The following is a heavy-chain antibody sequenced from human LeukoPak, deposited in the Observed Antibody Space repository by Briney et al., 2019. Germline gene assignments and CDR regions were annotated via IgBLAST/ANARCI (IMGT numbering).Heavy chain of an antibody. V-gene: IGHV3-48*01. D-gene: IGHD3-22*01. Sequence: PGGSLRLSCAASGFTFSSYSMNWVRQAPGKGLEWVSYISSSSSTIYYADSVKGRFTISRDNAKNSLYLQMNSLRAEDTAVYYCARDEVVVITYHFDYWGQGTLVTVSS. CDR3: ARDEVVVITYHFDY. J-gene: IGHJ4*02. CDR2: ISSSSSTI. CDR1: GFTFSSYS.